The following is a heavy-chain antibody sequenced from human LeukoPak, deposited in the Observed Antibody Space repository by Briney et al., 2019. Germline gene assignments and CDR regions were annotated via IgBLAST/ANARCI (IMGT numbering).Heavy chain of an antibody. CDR3: ARGDSSGYGPDH. Sequence: SGGSLRLSCAASGFTFTTYRMEWVRQAPGKGLEWVSSISSSSSTIYYADSVKGRFTISRDNAKNSLYLQMNSLRDEDTAVYYCARGDSSGYGPDHWGQGTLVTVSS. V-gene: IGHV3-48*02. CDR1: GFTFTTYR. D-gene: IGHD3-22*01. J-gene: IGHJ5*02. CDR2: ISSSSSTI.